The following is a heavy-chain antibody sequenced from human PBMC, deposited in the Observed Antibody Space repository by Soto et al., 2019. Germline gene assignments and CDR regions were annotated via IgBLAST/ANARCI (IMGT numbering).Heavy chain of an antibody. CDR2: INPATGAA. CDR3: ARGGGVGVAGSAAFDM. V-gene: IGHV1-2*02. D-gene: IGHD3-3*01. CDR1: GYPVTAYY. J-gene: IGHJ3*02. Sequence: QLHLVQSGAVVKKPGASVTVSCSASGYPVTAYYMHWVRQAPGRGLEWMGGINPATGAAKYTQAFQCRVTMTRDTSTSTVFMELGGLTSEDTAGFYFARGGGVGVAGSAAFDMWGQGTLVTVSS.